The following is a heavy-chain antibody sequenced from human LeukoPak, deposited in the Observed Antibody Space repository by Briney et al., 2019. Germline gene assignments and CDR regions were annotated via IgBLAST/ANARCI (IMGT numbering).Heavy chain of an antibody. CDR1: GYTLTELS. V-gene: IGHV1-24*01. J-gene: IGHJ6*02. D-gene: IGHD3-22*01. Sequence: ASVKVSYKVSGYTLTELSMHWVRQAPGKGLEWMGGFDPEDGETIYAQKFQGRVTMTEDTSTDTAYMELSSLRSEDTAVYYCATPRYSGYYPNYYYYGMDVWGQGTTVTVSS. CDR2: FDPEDGET. CDR3: ATPRYSGYYPNYYYYGMDV.